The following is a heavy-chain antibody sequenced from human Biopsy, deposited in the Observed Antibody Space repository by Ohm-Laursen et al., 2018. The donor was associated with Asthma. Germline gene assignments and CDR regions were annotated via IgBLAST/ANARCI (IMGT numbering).Heavy chain of an antibody. V-gene: IGHV3-53*05. Sequence: SLRLSCSASGFTVSTNGMSWVRQPPGKGLEWVSVIYSGGGTYYADSVQGRFTISRDNSKNTLDLQMNSLRGDDTAVYYCVRWRSGYPDHYSDFWGLGTLATVSS. CDR2: IYSGGGT. D-gene: IGHD2-21*01. CDR1: GFTVSTNG. CDR3: VRWRSGYPDHYSDF. J-gene: IGHJ4*02.